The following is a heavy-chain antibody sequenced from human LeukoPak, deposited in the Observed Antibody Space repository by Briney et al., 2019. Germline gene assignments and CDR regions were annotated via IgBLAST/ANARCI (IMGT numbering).Heavy chain of an antibody. Sequence: SETLSLTCAVYGGSFSGYYWSWIRQPPGKGLEWTGEINHSGSTYYNPSLKSRVTISVDTSKDQFSLKLSSVTAADTAVYSCASHGESDDRSGYFDYWGQGTLVTVSS. D-gene: IGHD3-22*01. CDR1: GGSFSGYY. J-gene: IGHJ4*02. V-gene: IGHV4-34*01. CDR3: ASHGESDDRSGYFDY. CDR2: INHSGST.